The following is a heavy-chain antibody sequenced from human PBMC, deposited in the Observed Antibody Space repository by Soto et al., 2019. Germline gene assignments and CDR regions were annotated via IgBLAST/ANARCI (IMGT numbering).Heavy chain of an antibody. D-gene: IGHD3-3*01. CDR1: GYPVTAYY. V-gene: IGHV1-2*02. CDR2: INPATGAA. J-gene: IGHJ3*02. CDR3: ARGGGVGVAGSAAFDM. Sequence: QLHLVQSGAVVKKPGASVTVSCSASGYPVTAYYMHWVRQAPGRGLEWMGGINPATGAAKYTQTFPGRVTMTRDTSTSTVFMELRGLTSEDTAVFSCARGGGVGVAGSAAFDMWGQGTLVTVSS.